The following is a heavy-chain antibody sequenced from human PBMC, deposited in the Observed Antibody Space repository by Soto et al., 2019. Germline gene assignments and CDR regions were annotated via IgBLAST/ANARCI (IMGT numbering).Heavy chain of an antibody. V-gene: IGHV4-59*01. CDR3: ARQNGDFDYYFYGVDV. CDR1: GGSIVSYY. D-gene: IGHD4-17*01. CDR2: IYYRGST. Sequence: QVQLQESGPGLVKPSETLSLTCTVSGGSIVSYYWGWIRQSPGKGLEWIGHIYYRGSTSYNPSLQSRVTISVDTFKNQFSLRLSSLTAADTAVYYCARQNGDFDYYFYGVDVWGQGTTVIVS. J-gene: IGHJ6*02.